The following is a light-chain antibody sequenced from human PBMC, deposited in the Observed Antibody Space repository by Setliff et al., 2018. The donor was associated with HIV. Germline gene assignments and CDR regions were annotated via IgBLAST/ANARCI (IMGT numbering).Light chain of an antibody. V-gene: IGLV1-51*02. CDR3: GTWDNSLSAVV. Sequence: QSVLTQPPSVSAAPGQKVTISCSGSNSNIGNDYVSWYQQLPGTAPKLRIFENNKRPSGIPDRFSGSKSGTSATLGITGLQTRDEADYYCGTWDNSLSAVVFGGGTKVTVL. CDR1: NSNIGNDY. J-gene: IGLJ2*01. CDR2: ENN.